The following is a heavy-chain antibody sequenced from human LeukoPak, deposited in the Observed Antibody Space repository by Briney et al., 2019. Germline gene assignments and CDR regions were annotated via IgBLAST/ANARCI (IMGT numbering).Heavy chain of an antibody. CDR2: TYYRSQWYD. Sequence: SQTLSLTCALSGDSVSSNSAAWNWIRQSPSRGLEWLGRTYYRSQWYDDYALSVKSRITINPDTSKNHFSLQLNSVTPADTAVYYCARDSGDSYAFDMWGQGTLVTVSS. CDR1: GDSVSSNSAA. D-gene: IGHD3-10*01. CDR3: ARDSGDSYAFDM. V-gene: IGHV6-1*01. J-gene: IGHJ3*02.